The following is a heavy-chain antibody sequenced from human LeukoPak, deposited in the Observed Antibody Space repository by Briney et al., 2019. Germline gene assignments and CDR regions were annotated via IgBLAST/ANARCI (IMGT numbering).Heavy chain of an antibody. V-gene: IGHV4-39*07. CDR2: IYYSGST. CDR3: ARGLEWSGASFGS. J-gene: IGHJ4*02. Sequence: PSETLSLTCIVSGGSISSSSYYWGWIRQPPGKGLEWIGSIYYSGSTNYNPSLKSRVTISIDTSKNQFSLKVSSVTAADTAVYYCARGLEWSGASFGSWGQGTLVTVSS. D-gene: IGHD3-3*01. CDR1: GGSISSSSYY.